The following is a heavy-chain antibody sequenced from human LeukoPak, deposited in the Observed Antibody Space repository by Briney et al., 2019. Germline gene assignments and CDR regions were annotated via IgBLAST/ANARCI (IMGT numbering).Heavy chain of an antibody. CDR2: INWNGGST. Sequence: PGGSLRLSCAASGFTFDDYDMNWVHQAPGKGLEWVSGINWNGGSTGYADSVKGRFTISRDNAKNTLYLQMNSLRSEDTAVYYCARHLTYGGWNAWGQGTLVTVSS. D-gene: IGHD4-23*01. V-gene: IGHV3-20*04. J-gene: IGHJ5*02. CDR3: ARHLTYGGWNA. CDR1: GFTFDDYD.